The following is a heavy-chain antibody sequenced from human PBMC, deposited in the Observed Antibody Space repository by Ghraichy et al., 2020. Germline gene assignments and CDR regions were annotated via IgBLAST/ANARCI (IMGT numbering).Heavy chain of an antibody. CDR2: IYHSGST. D-gene: IGHD4-17*01. V-gene: IGHV4-38-2*01. CDR1: GYSISSGYY. Sequence: SQTLSLTCAVSGYSISSGYYWGWIRQPPGKGLEWIGSIYHSGSTYYNPSLKSRVTISVDTSKNQFSLKLRSVTAADTVVYYCARHPRGDYSHFDYWGQGTLVTVSS. CDR3: ARHPRGDYSHFDY. J-gene: IGHJ4*02.